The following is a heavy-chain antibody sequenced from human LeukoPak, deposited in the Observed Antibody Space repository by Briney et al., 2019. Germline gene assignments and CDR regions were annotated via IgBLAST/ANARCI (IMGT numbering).Heavy chain of an antibody. J-gene: IGHJ4*02. V-gene: IGHV4-39*01. Sequence: SETLSLTCTVSGGSISSSSYYWGWIRQPPGKGLEWVGGIYYSGSTYYNPSLKSRVTISVDTSKNQFSLKLSSVTAADTAVYYCASYGNVDIVATRAPYFDYWGQGTLVTVSS. CDR3: ASYGNVDIVATRAPYFDY. CDR1: GGSISSSSYY. D-gene: IGHD5-12*01. CDR2: IYYSGST.